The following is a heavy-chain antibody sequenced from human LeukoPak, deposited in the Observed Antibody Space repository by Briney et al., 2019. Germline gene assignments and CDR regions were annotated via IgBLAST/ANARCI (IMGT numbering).Heavy chain of an antibody. Sequence: TGGSLRLSCAASGFTFSSYGMHWVRQAPGKGPEWVAVISYDGSNKYYADSVKGRFTISRDNSKNTLYLQMNSLRAEDTAVYYCAKLGPEDFDYWGQGTLVTVSS. CDR2: ISYDGSNK. V-gene: IGHV3-30*18. J-gene: IGHJ4*02. CDR1: GFTFSSYG. CDR3: AKLGPEDFDY.